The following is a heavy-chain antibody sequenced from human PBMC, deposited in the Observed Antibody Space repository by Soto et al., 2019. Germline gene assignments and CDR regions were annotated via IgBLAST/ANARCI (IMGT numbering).Heavy chain of an antibody. CDR3: ARQVVAASSPWGSWFDP. CDR2: IYYSGST. D-gene: IGHD2-15*01. J-gene: IGHJ5*02. Sequence: SETLSLTCTVSGGSISSSSYYWGWIRQPPGKGLEWIGSIYYSGSTYYNPSLKGRVTISVDTSKNQFSLKLSSVTAADTAVYYCARQVVAASSPWGSWFDPWGQGTLVTVSS. V-gene: IGHV4-39*01. CDR1: GGSISSSSYY.